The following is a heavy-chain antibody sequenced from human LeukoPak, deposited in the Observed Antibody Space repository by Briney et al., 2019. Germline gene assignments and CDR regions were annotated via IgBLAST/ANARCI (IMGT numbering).Heavy chain of an antibody. V-gene: IGHV3-7*01. D-gene: IGHD2-2*01. CDR2: MKQDGSEK. CDR1: GFTFGTYW. CDR3: ARIYCSSTNCYRHFDY. J-gene: IGHJ4*02. Sequence: GGSLRLSCTASGFTFGTYWMTWVRQAPGKGLEWVANMKQDGSEKYYVDSVKGRFTISRDNAKNSRYLQMNSLRAEDTAVYYCARIYCSSTNCYRHFDYWGQGTLVTVSS.